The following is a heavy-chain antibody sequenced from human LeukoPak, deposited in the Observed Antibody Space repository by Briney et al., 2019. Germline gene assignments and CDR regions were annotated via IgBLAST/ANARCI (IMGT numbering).Heavy chain of an antibody. V-gene: IGHV1-69*05. Sequence: GASVKLSCKASGGTFSSYATSWVRQAPGQGLEWMGGIIPTFGTANYAQKFQGRVTITTDESTSTAYMELSSLRSEDTAVYYCARGREYCSSTSCYLVDAFDIWGQGTMVTVSS. CDR2: IIPTFGTA. J-gene: IGHJ3*02. CDR1: GGTFSSYA. CDR3: ARGREYCSSTSCYLVDAFDI. D-gene: IGHD2-2*01.